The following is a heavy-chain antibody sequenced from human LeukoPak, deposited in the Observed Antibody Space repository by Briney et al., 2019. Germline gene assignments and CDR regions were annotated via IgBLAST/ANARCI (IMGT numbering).Heavy chain of an antibody. Sequence: GSLRLTCVVSGFIASSNYMSWVRQAPGKGLEWISLIYSGGTTHYADSVMGRFTISRDNSKTTLFLQMNSLKAEDTAVYYCATGGRSGVALEQWGQGTLVTVSS. D-gene: IGHD3-3*01. CDR3: ATGGRSGVALEQ. V-gene: IGHV3-53*01. CDR1: GFIASSNY. J-gene: IGHJ4*02. CDR2: IYSGGTT.